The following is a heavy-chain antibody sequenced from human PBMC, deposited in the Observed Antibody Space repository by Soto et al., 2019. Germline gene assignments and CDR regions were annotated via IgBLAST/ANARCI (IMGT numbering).Heavy chain of an antibody. CDR1: GYTFTSYG. D-gene: IGHD6-19*01. CDR2: ISAYNGNT. Sequence: QVQLVQSGAEVKKPGASVKVSCKASGYTFTSYGISWVRQAPGQGLEGMGWISAYNGNTNYAQKLQGRVTMTTDTSTSTAYVELRSLRSSGTAVYYFARDLIAVYGGFDYWCEGALVTVFS. CDR3: ARDLIAVYGGFDY. J-gene: IGHJ4*02. V-gene: IGHV1-18*01.